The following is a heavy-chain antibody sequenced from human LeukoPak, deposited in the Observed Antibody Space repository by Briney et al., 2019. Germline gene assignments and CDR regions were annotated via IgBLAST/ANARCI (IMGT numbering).Heavy chain of an antibody. CDR3: ARPKPTYGYWPFDY. J-gene: IGHJ4*02. CDR2: VYYGSST. D-gene: IGHD5-18*01. CDR1: GGSISSSNYY. Sequence: SETLSLTCTVSGGSISSSNYYWGWFRQPPGKGLEWIASVYYGSSTYYNASLKSRVTISVDTSKNQFSLKLSSVTAADTAVYYCARPKPTYGYWPFDYWGQGTLVTVSS. V-gene: IGHV4-39*01.